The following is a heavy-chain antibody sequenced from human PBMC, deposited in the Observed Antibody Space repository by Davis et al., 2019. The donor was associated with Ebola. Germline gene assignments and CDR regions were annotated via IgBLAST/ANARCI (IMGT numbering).Heavy chain of an antibody. D-gene: IGHD3-3*01. CDR1: GFTFSSYG. V-gene: IGHV3-30*19. CDR2: IWYDGSNK. J-gene: IGHJ6*03. Sequence: GESLKISCAASGFTFSSYGMHWVRQAPGKGLEWVAVIWYDGSNKYYADSVKGRFTISRDNSKNTLYLQMNSLRAEDTAVYYCAREPYYDFWSGYRLYYMDVWGKGTTVTVSS. CDR3: AREPYYDFWSGYRLYYMDV.